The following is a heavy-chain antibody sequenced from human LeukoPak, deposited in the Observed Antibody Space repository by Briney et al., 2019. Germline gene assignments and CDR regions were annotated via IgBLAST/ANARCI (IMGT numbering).Heavy chain of an antibody. J-gene: IGHJ4*02. CDR3: ARIVGIASRGYFDY. V-gene: IGHV1-69*13. CDR1: GGTLSRYA. Sequence: SVKVSCKASGGTLSRYAISWVRQAPGQGPEWMGGIIPIFGTTNYARKFQGRVTITADESTSTAYMELSSLRSEDTAVYYCARIVGIASRGYFDYWGQGTLVTVSS. D-gene: IGHD3-10*01. CDR2: IIPIFGTT.